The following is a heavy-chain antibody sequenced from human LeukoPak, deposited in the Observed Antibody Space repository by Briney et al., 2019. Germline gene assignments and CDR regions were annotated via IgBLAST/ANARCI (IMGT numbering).Heavy chain of an antibody. V-gene: IGHV4-4*02. CDR3: SRESGAFCPFGY. CDR1: GGSIGSTNW. D-gene: IGHD1-26*01. CDR2: ISLTGET. Sequence: PSETLSLTCGVSGGSIGSTNWWSWVRQPPGQGLEWIGEISLTGETNYNPSLNGRVTMSLDGSRNQLSLILTSVTAADTAIYYCSRESGAFCPFGYWGQGTLVIVPP. J-gene: IGHJ4*02.